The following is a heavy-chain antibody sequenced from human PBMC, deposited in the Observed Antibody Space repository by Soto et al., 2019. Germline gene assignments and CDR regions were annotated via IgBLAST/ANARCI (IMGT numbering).Heavy chain of an antibody. CDR1: GGSISSYY. Sequence: QVQLQESGPGLVKPSETLSLTCTVSGGSISSYYWSWIRQPPGKGLEWVGYIYYSGSTNYNPSPKSRVTISVDTSKNQFSLKLSSVTAADTAVYYCARGELSIIYFDYWGQGTLVTVSS. D-gene: IGHD3-16*02. J-gene: IGHJ4*02. CDR3: ARGELSIIYFDY. V-gene: IGHV4-59*01. CDR2: IYYSGST.